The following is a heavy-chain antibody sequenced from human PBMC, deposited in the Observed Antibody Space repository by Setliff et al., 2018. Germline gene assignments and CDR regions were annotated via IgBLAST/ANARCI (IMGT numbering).Heavy chain of an antibody. CDR3: TRVHTFGGTNNWFDP. Sequence: SLRLSCAASGFTFSNYWMSWVRQAPGKGLEWVANTKQDGSEKYYVDSVKGRFTISRDNAKNSLYLQMNSLRAEDTAVYYCTRVHTFGGTNNWFDPWGQGTLVTVSS. D-gene: IGHD3-16*01. J-gene: IGHJ5*02. V-gene: IGHV3-7*01. CDR1: GFTFSNYW. CDR2: TKQDGSEK.